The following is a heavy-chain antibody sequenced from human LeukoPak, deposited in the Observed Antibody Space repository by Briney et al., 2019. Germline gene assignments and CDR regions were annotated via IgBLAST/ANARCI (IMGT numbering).Heavy chain of an antibody. CDR1: GYTFTNND. Sequence: ASVKVSCKASGYTFTNNDINWVRQTTGQGIEWMGWVSPDSGDTGYAPNFRGRVTMTTDTSIDTAYMELTSLTSEDTAIYYCTRGRAAGDWGQGTLVTVSS. CDR2: VSPDSGDT. J-gene: IGHJ4*02. D-gene: IGHD6-19*01. V-gene: IGHV1-8*01. CDR3: TRGRAAGD.